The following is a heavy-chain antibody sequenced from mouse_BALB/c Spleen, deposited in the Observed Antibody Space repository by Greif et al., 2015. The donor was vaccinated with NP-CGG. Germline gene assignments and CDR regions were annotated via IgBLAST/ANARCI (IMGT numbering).Heavy chain of an antibody. Sequence: EVQLQQSGGGLVQPKGSLKLSCSASGFTFNTYAMNWVRQAPGKGLEWVARIRSKSNNYATYYADSVKDRFTISRDDSQSMLYLQMNNLKTEDTAMYYCVRQYYGSSYWYFDVWGAGTTVTVSS. CDR3: VRQYYGSSYWYFDV. CDR2: IRSKSNNYAT. V-gene: IGHV10-1*02. D-gene: IGHD1-1*01. J-gene: IGHJ1*01. CDR1: GFTFNTYA.